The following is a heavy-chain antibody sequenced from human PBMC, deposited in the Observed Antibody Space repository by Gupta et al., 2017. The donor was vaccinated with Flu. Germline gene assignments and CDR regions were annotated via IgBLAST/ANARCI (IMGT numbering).Heavy chain of an antibody. Sequence: QVQLQESGPGLVKPSQTLSLICTVSGGSISSGGYYWSWIRQHPGKGLEWIGYIYYSGSTYYNPSLKSRVSISVDTSKSQFSLKLNSVTAADTGVYYCARGLVEYDDYFPFGYWGQGTLVSVSS. CDR2: IYYSGST. J-gene: IGHJ4*02. D-gene: IGHD4-17*01. CDR3: ARGLVEYDDYFPFGY. CDR1: GGSISSGGYY. V-gene: IGHV4-31*03.